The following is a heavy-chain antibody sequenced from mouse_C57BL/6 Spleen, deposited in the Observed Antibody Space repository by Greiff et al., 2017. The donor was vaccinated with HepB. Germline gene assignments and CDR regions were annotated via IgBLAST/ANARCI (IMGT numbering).Heavy chain of an antibody. CDR1: GFSLTSYG. CDR3: ARDYDYGSSYEGYAMDD. J-gene: IGHJ4*01. Sequence: QVQLKESGPGLAQPSQSLSITCTASGFSLTSYGVHWVRQSPGKGLEWLGVIWSGGSTDYNAAFISRRSTRKDNSKSKVFVKMNRLQADDTAIYDCARDYDYGSSYEGYAMDDWGQGTSVTVSS. D-gene: IGHD1-1*01. CDR2: IWSGGST. V-gene: IGHV2-2*01.